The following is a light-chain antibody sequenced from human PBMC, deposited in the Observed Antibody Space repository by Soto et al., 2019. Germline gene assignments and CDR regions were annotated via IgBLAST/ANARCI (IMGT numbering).Light chain of an antibody. CDR3: QQYGTSPRT. CDR2: GVS. CDR1: QSVRSSY. V-gene: IGKV3-20*01. Sequence: IVLTQSPGTLSLSPGERATLSCRASQSVRSSYLAWYQQKLGQAPRLLIYGVSNRATGIPDRFSGSESGTDITLTISRLESEDFAVYYCQQYGTSPRTFGQGTKVEIK. J-gene: IGKJ1*01.